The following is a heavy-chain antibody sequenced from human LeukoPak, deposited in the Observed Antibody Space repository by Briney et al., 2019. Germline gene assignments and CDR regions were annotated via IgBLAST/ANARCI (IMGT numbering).Heavy chain of an antibody. J-gene: IGHJ6*02. CDR2: IYSGGST. D-gene: IGHD5-18*01. CDR3: ARGEGTAMVPYYYYYYGMDV. Sequence: GGSLRLSCAASGFTVSSNYMSWVRQAPGKGLEWVSFIYSGGSTYYAASVKGRFTITRDNSKNTLYLQMNSLRAEDTAVYYCARGEGTAMVPYYYYYYGMDVWGQGTTVTVSS. V-gene: IGHV3-53*01. CDR1: GFTVSSNY.